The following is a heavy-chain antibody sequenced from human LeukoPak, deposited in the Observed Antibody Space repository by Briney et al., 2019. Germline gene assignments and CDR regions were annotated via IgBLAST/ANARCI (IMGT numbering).Heavy chain of an antibody. CDR1: GFTFSSYG. J-gene: IGHJ4*02. D-gene: IGHD3-22*01. CDR3: AKVAGDDSSGYSYYFDY. Sequence: GGSLRLSCAASGFTFSSYGMHWVRQAPGKGLEWVAVIWYDGSNKYYADSVKGRFTISRDNSKNTLYLQMNSLRAEDTAVCYCAKVAGDDSSGYSYYFDYWGQGTLVTVSS. CDR2: IWYDGSNK. V-gene: IGHV3-33*06.